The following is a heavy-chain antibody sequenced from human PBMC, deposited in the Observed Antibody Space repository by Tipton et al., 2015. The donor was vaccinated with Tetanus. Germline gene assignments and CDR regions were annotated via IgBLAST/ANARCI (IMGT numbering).Heavy chain of an antibody. CDR2: VYYNGNT. V-gene: IGHV4-59*01. J-gene: IGHJ4*02. D-gene: IGHD2-2*01. CDR3: AREVPAAGHFDS. CDR1: GGSISGSY. Sequence: TLSLTCTVSGGSISGSYWNWIRQPPGKGLEWIGYVYYNGNTHYNPALKSRVTISVDTSKNQFSLKLSSVTAADTAIYYCAREVPAAGHFDSWGQGTPVIVSA.